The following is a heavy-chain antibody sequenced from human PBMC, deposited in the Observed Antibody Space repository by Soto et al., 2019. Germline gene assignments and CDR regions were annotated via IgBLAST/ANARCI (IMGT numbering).Heavy chain of an antibody. CDR1: GYTFTSYG. V-gene: IGHV1-18*01. CDR2: ISAYNGNT. J-gene: IGHJ6*02. D-gene: IGHD2-15*01. Sequence: QVKLVQSGAEVKKPGASVKVSCKASGYTFTSYGISWVRQAPGQGLEWMGWISAYNGNTNYAQKLQGRVTMTTDTSTRTAYMELRSLRSDDTAVYYCARMGIVVVVAASDYYGMDVWGQGTTVTVSS. CDR3: ARMGIVVVVAASDYYGMDV.